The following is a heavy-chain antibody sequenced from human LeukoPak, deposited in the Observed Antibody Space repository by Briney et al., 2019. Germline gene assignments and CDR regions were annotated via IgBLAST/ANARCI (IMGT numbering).Heavy chain of an antibody. Sequence: GESLKISCKGSGYRFTNHWIGWVRHMPGKGLEWMGIIYPGDSDTRYSPSFQGQVTISADKSISTAYLQWSSLKASDTAMYYCARLPQWGGTYHFDYWGQGTLLTVSS. D-gene: IGHD1-26*01. CDR3: ARLPQWGGTYHFDY. CDR2: IYPGDSDT. CDR1: GYRFTNHW. J-gene: IGHJ4*02. V-gene: IGHV5-51*01.